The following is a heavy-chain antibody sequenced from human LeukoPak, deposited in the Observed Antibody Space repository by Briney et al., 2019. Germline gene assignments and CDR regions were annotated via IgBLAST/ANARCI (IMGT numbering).Heavy chain of an antibody. CDR2: IHYSGST. D-gene: IGHD3-10*01. CDR1: GGSISSYY. CDR3: ATHPKSCTRGIFITGKACWFDP. Sequence: SETLSLTCTVSGGSISSYYWSWIRQPPGKGLEYIGYIHYSGSTNYNPSLKSRVTISVDTSRNQFSLKLSSVTAADTAVYYCATHPKSCTRGIFITGKACWFDPWGQGTLVTVSS. J-gene: IGHJ5*02. V-gene: IGHV4-59*08.